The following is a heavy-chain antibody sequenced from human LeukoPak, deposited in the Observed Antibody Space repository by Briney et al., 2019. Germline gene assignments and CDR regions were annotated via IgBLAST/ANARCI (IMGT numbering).Heavy chain of an antibody. Sequence: TGGSLRLPCSASGFTFSSYAMRWVRQAPGKGLEYVSGISSNGGSTNYEDSVKGRFTISRDNSKNTLYLQMSSLRAEDTAVYYCVRGHSSSSNYFDYWGQGSLVTVSS. CDR1: GFTFSSYA. CDR3: VRGHSSSSNYFDY. V-gene: IGHV3-64D*09. CDR2: ISSNGGST. D-gene: IGHD6-6*01. J-gene: IGHJ4*02.